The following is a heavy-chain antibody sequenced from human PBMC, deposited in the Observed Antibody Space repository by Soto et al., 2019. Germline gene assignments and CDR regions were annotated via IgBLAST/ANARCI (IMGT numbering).Heavy chain of an antibody. CDR2: ISSSSSYI. J-gene: IGHJ3*02. Sequence: GGSLRLSCAASGFTFSSYSMNWVRQAPGKGLEWVSSISSSSSYIYYADSVKGRFSISRDNAKNSLYLQMHSMRAEDTAVYYCARVNWNYAFDIWVQGTLVTVSS. D-gene: IGHD1-1*01. CDR3: ARVNWNYAFDI. V-gene: IGHV3-21*01. CDR1: GFTFSSYS.